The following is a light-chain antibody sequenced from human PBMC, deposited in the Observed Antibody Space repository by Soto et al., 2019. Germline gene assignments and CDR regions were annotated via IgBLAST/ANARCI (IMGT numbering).Light chain of an antibody. V-gene: IGLV2-8*01. CDR1: SSDVGGYNF. Sequence: QSALTQPPSASGSPGQSVTISRTGTSSDVGGYNFVSWYQQPPDKAPKLLVYEVSKRPSGVPDRFSGSKSGNTASLTVSGLQAEDEADYYCSSYAGSNNYVFGTGTKLTVL. J-gene: IGLJ1*01. CDR3: SSYAGSNNYV. CDR2: EVS.